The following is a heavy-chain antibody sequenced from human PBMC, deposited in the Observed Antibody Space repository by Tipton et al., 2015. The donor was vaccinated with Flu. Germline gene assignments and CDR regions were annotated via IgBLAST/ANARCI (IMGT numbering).Heavy chain of an antibody. CDR3: ARDWGVVATDYYFDH. Sequence: QLVQSGAEVKRPGASVRVSCKASGYTFSSYAISWVRQAPGQVLEYMGLISPYSGYTNYSQNLQGRVTMTADTSTSTAYMELTRVTFDDTAVYYCARDWGVVATDYYFDHWGQGTLITVSS. D-gene: IGHD3-16*01. V-gene: IGHV1-18*01. J-gene: IGHJ4*02. CDR2: ISPYSGYT. CDR1: GYTFSSYA.